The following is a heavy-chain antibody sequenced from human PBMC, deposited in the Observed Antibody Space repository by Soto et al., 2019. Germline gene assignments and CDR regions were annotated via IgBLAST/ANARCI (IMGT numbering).Heavy chain of an antibody. CDR1: GFTFDDYA. CDR3: AKDIRSVPWGSGSDY. J-gene: IGHJ4*02. Sequence: GGSLRLSCAASGFTFDDYAMHWVRQAPGKGLEWVSGISWNSGSIGYADSVKGRFTISRDNAKNSLYLQMNSLRAEDTALYYCAKDIRSVPWGSGSDYWGQGTLVTVSS. D-gene: IGHD7-27*01. V-gene: IGHV3-9*01. CDR2: ISWNSGSI.